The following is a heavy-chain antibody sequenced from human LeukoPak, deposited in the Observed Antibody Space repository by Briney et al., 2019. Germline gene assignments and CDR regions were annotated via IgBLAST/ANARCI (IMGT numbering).Heavy chain of an antibody. CDR1: GYTLTELS. V-gene: IGHV1-24*01. J-gene: IGHJ3*02. CDR2: FDPEDGET. D-gene: IGHD3-22*01. CDR3: SRGPHYYDSSGYYEGAFDI. Sequence: ASVKVSCKVSGYTLTELSMHWVRQAPGKGLEWMGGFDPEDGETIYAQKFQGRVTMTEDTSTDTAYMELSSLRSEDTAVYYCSRGPHYYDSSGYYEGAFDIWGQGTMVTVSS.